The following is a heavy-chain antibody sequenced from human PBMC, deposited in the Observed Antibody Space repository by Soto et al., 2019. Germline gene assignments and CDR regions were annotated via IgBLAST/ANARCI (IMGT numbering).Heavy chain of an antibody. D-gene: IGHD3-3*01. V-gene: IGHV1-69*06. CDR3: ARSPSGDDFWSGYNNWFDP. J-gene: IGHJ5*02. CDR1: GGTFSSYA. Sequence: SVKVSCKASGGTFSSYAISWVRQAPGQGLEWMGGIIPIFGTANYAQKFQGRVTITADKSTSTAYMELSSLRSEDTAVYYCARSPSGDDFWSGYNNWFDPWGQGTLVTVSS. CDR2: IIPIFGTA.